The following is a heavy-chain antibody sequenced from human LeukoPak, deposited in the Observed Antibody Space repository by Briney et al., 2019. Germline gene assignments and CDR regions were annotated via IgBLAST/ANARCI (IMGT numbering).Heavy chain of an antibody. J-gene: IGHJ6*02. CDR2: IIPILGIA. V-gene: IGHV1-69*04. Sequence: ASVKVSCKASGGTFSSYAISWVRQAPGQGLEWMGRIIPILGIANYAQKFQGRVTITADKSTSTAYTELSSLRSEDTAVYYCARSYCSGGSCYSALYYYYGMDVWGQGTTVTVSS. D-gene: IGHD2-15*01. CDR3: ARSYCSGGSCYSALYYYYGMDV. CDR1: GGTFSSYA.